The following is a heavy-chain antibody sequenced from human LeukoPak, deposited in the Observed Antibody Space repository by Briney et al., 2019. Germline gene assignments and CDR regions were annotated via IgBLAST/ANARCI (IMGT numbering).Heavy chain of an antibody. CDR2: IYPSGST. Sequence: SDTLSLTCTVSGRSFSNYYGSWIRQPAGQGLEWIGRIYPSGSTDYNPSLKGRVTISVDKSNNQFSLKLRSLTAADTGVYYCARDSVYDIPYWGQGTLVTVSS. J-gene: IGHJ4*02. CDR1: GRSFSNYY. V-gene: IGHV4-4*07. D-gene: IGHD5/OR15-5a*01. CDR3: ARDSVYDIPY.